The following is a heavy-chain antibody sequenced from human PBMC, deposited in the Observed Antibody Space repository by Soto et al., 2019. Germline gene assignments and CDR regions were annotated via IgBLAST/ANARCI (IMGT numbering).Heavy chain of an antibody. Sequence: PGGSLRLSCAASGFTFSSYGMHWVRQAPGKGLEWVAVIWYDGSNKYYADSVKGRFTISRDNSKNTLYLQMNSLRAEDTAVYYCARKWFGEDYYYYMDVWGKGTTVTVSS. CDR1: GFTFSSYG. CDR3: ARKWFGEDYYYYMDV. CDR2: IWYDGSNK. V-gene: IGHV3-33*01. D-gene: IGHD3-10*01. J-gene: IGHJ6*03.